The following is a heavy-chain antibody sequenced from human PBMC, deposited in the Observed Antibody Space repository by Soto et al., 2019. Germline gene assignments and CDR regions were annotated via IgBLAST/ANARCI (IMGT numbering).Heavy chain of an antibody. Sequence: QVQLQESGPGLVKPSGTLSLTCAVSDGSISSSNWWSWVRQPPGKGLEWIGEIYHSGSTNYNPSLTSRVTISVDKSKNQFSLKLSSVTAADTAVYYCASLIAALNYWGQGTLVTVSS. CDR3: ASLIAALNY. CDR1: DGSISSSNW. J-gene: IGHJ4*02. CDR2: IYHSGST. V-gene: IGHV4-4*02. D-gene: IGHD6-6*01.